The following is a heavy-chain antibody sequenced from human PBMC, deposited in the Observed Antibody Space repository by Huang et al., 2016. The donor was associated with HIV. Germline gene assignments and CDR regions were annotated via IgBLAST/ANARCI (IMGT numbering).Heavy chain of an antibody. D-gene: IGHD1-26*01. CDR2: IKTDRSEK. J-gene: IGHJ4*02. Sequence: EVQLVESGGGLVQPGGSLRLSCEASGFTFNRYWMSWVRLAPGKGGEWVDGIKTDRSEKSYVDSVKVRFTISRDNAKNSLYLQMNSLRAEDTAVYYCVRLLDHTGDYWGQGTLVTVSS. CDR3: VRLLDHTGDY. V-gene: IGHV3-7*01. CDR1: GFTFNRYW.